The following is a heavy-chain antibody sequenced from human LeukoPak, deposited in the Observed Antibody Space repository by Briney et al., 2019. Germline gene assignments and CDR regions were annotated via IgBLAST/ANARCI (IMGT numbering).Heavy chain of an antibody. CDR2: ISSSGGSI. J-gene: IGHJ4*02. CDR3: TRRYCTTTSCYAFDS. D-gene: IGHD2-2*01. Sequence: GGSLRLSCVVSGFTFSTYPMNWVRQAPGKGLEWVSSISSSGGSIYYADSVKGRFSISRDNAKNSLYLQMNSLRAEDTAVYYCTRRYCTTTSCYAFDSWGQGALVTVSS. V-gene: IGHV3-21*01. CDR1: GFTFSTYP.